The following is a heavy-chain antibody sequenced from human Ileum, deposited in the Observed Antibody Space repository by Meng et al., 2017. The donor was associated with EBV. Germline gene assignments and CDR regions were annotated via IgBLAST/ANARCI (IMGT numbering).Heavy chain of an antibody. J-gene: IGHJ4*02. CDR1: GGSISVINW. CDR2: MSYSGIT. V-gene: IGHV4-4*02. CDR3: AKNGEKYFEY. Sequence: GRSQEAGTGLVNLSGTVSLTCGAFGGSISVINWWSWVGQFPEKGLEWIGEMSYSGITNYNPSLKSRVIISADKSNNQFSLKLTSVTSADTAVYFCAKNGEKYFEYWGQGTLVTVSS.